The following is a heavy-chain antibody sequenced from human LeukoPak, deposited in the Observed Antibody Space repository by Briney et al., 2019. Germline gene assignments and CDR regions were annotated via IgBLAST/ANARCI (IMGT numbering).Heavy chain of an antibody. Sequence: GASVKVSCKASGYTFTSHGISWVRQAPGQGLEWMGWTSTYNGNTNYAQKLQGRVSMTTDTSTSTAYMDLRSLRSDDTAVYYCATIVKDILTGATPGLPDNWGQGTVVTVSS. CDR3: ATIVKDILTGATPGLPDN. J-gene: IGHJ4*02. D-gene: IGHD3-9*01. V-gene: IGHV1-18*01. CDR1: GYTFTSHG. CDR2: TSTYNGNT.